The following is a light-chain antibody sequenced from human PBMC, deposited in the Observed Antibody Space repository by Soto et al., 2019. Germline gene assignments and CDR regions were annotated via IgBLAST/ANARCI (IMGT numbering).Light chain of an antibody. J-gene: IGKJ4*01. CDR2: GAN. Sequence: EIVMTQSPATLSVPPGERATLSCRASQSVSTNFAWYQQRPGQAPRLLIYGANTRATGIPGRFSGSGSGTEFTLTISSLQSEDFAVYYCQQYDNWPPLTFGGGTKVEIK. CDR1: QSVSTN. CDR3: QQYDNWPPLT. V-gene: IGKV3D-15*01.